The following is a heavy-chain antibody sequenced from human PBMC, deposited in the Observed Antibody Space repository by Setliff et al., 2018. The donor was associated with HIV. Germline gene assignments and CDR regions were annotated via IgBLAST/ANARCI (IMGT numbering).Heavy chain of an antibody. CDR2: IYISGRT. CDR1: GDSISTYY. V-gene: IGHV4-4*09. Sequence: SLTCAVSGDSISTYYWSWIRQPPGKGLEWIGYIYISGRTSYNPSLKSRVTISVDTSKNQFSLKLSSVTAADTAIYYCSRSPKGRYGDYVYAFDIWGQGTMVTVSS. J-gene: IGHJ3*02. CDR3: SRSPKGRYGDYVYAFDI. D-gene: IGHD4-17*01.